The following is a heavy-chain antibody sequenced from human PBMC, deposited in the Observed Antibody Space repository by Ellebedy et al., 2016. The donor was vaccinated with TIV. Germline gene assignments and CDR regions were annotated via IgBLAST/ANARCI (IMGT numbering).Heavy chain of an antibody. CDR1: GFTFNSYA. D-gene: IGHD2-15*01. Sequence: PGGSLRLSCVASGFTFNSYAMSWVRQAPGKGLEWVSSLSASGGSTYYADSVKGRFTISRDNAKNMLYLEMNSLRAEDTAVYYCARNRYCSSGDCYALGYWGQGTLVTVSS. CDR2: LSASGGST. J-gene: IGHJ4*02. CDR3: ARNRYCSSGDCYALGY. V-gene: IGHV3-23*01.